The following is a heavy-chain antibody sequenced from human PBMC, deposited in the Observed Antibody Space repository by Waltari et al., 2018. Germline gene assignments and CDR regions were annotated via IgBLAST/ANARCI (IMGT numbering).Heavy chain of an antibody. CDR3: TSPPTY. CDR2: VYPAGNT. V-gene: IGHV3-53*01. Sequence: EVQLLESGGDLIQPGGSLRLSCAVSGFNVGSNYMSWVRQAPGKGLEWVSVVYPAGNTYYADSVKGRFTISRDSSDNTFSLQMNNLKVEDTAVYYCTSPPTYWGQGTQVTVSS. J-gene: IGHJ4*02. CDR1: GFNVGSNY.